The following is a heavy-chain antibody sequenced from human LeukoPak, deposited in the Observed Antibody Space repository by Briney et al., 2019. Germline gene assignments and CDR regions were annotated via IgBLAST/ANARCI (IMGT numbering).Heavy chain of an antibody. CDR1: GFIVSSNY. CDR2: FYSGGST. J-gene: IGHJ4*02. D-gene: IGHD4-11*01. CDR3: ARGRQCDY. Sequence: SGGSLRLSCAASGFIVSSNYMNWVRQAPGKGLEWVSVFYSGGSTFYADSVKGRFTMSRDNSKNTLYLQMNSLRAEDTAVYYCARGRQCDYWGQGTLVTVSS. V-gene: IGHV3-53*01.